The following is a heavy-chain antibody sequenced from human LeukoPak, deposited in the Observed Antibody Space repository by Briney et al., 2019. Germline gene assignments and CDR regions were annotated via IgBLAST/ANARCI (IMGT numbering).Heavy chain of an antibody. J-gene: IGHJ6*03. CDR1: GGSISNSSYY. CDR3: ARQRADYFYHYLDV. V-gene: IGHV4-39*01. CDR2: VYYGGNT. Sequence: SETLSLTCTVSGGSISNSSYYWDWIRQPPGKGLEWIGNVYYGGNTFYNSSLESRVTISVDMSKNQFSLKLTSLTAADTAVYYCARQRADYFYHYLDVWGKGTSVTVSS.